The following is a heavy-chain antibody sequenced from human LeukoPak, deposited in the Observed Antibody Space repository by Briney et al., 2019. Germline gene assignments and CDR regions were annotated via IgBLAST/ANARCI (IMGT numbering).Heavy chain of an antibody. CDR3: ARVMFWSSYQGLWSQKEGYYFDY. D-gene: IGHD3-3*01. Sequence: ASVKVSCKASGYTFTSYYMHWVRQAPGQGLEWMGIINPNCGSTSYAQKFQGRVTMTRDTSTSTVYMELSSLRSEDTAVYYCARVMFWSSYQGLWSQKEGYYFDYWGQGTLVTVSS. CDR2: INPNCGST. J-gene: IGHJ4*02. CDR1: GYTFTSYY. V-gene: IGHV1-46*01.